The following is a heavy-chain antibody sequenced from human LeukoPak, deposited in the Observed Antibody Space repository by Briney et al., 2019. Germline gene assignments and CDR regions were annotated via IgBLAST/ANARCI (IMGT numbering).Heavy chain of an antibody. CDR2: IMPLFGTA. J-gene: IGHJ5*02. D-gene: IGHD3-16*01. V-gene: IGHV1-69*05. CDR3: ARGGSPDSS. CDR1: GGTFNHSA. Sequence: SVKVSCKTSGGTFNHSAISWVRQAPGQGLEWLGGIMPLFGTAGYAQKFQGRVTITKDESTRTVYLELTSLTSDDTAVYYCARGGSPDSSWGQGTLVTVSS.